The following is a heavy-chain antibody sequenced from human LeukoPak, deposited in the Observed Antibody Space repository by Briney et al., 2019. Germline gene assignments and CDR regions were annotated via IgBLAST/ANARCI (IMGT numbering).Heavy chain of an antibody. D-gene: IGHD2-21*02. CDR2: INHSGST. V-gene: IGHV4-34*01. Sequence: SETLSLTCAVYGGSFSPYYWSWIRQPPGKGLEWIGEINHSGSTNYNPSLKSRVTISVDTSKNQFSLRLSSVTAADTAVYYCARGGIYCGGDCYVDYWGQGTLVTVSS. CDR1: GGSFSPYY. CDR3: ARGGIYCGGDCYVDY. J-gene: IGHJ4*02.